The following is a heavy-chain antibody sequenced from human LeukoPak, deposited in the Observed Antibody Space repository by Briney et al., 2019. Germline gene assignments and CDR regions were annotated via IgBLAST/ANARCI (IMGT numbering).Heavy chain of an antibody. CDR3: ARGLRLGVRLDY. Sequence: RGSLRLSCAASGFAVSSNYMSWVRQAPGKGLEWVSVMYSGGSTYYADSVKGRFTISRDNSKNTLYLQMNSLRAEDTAVYYCARGLRLGVRLDYWGQGTLVTVSS. D-gene: IGHD3-16*01. J-gene: IGHJ4*02. CDR2: MYSGGST. CDR1: GFAVSSNY. V-gene: IGHV3-66*02.